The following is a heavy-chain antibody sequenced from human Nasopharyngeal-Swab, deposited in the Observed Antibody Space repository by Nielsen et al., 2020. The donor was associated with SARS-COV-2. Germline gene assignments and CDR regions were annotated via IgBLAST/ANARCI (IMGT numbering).Heavy chain of an antibody. D-gene: IGHD2-2*01. CDR3: AKSPPGSTRDYYYYGMDV. CDR2: ISGSGGST. J-gene: IGHJ6*02. V-gene: IGHV3-23*01. Sequence: GGSLRLSCAASGFPFSSYAMSWVRQAPGKGLEWVSAISGSGGSTYYADSVKGRFTISRDNSKNKLYLQMNSLRAEDTAVYYCAKSPPGSTRDYYYYGMDVWGQGTTVTVSS. CDR1: GFPFSSYA.